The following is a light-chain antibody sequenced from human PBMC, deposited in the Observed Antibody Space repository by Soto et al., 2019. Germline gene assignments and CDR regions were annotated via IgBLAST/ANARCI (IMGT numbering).Light chain of an antibody. CDR1: SSDVGAYNF. Sequence: QSVLTQPASVSGSRGQSITISCTGTSSDVGAYNFVSWYQQHPGKLPKLMIFDVSRRPSGVSDRFSGSKSGNTTSLTISGLQAEDEGDYYCSSYTSSSTHVFGSGTKLTVL. CDR3: SSYTSSSTHV. J-gene: IGLJ1*01. CDR2: DVS. V-gene: IGLV2-14*03.